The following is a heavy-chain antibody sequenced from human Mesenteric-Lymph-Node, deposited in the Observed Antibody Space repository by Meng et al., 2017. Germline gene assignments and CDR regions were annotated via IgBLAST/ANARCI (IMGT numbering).Heavy chain of an antibody. D-gene: IGHD2-15*01. CDR2: INPGNGDT. CDR3: VIEVVVVVATIFDY. CDR1: GYTFTNDA. J-gene: IGHJ4*02. V-gene: IGHV1-3*01. Sequence: QVQLVQPGAEVKRLGASVKAPCQASGYTFTNDAMHRVGQASGQRLEWMGWINPGNGDTKYSQEFQGTVTITRETSASTAYMELSSLRSEDTAMYYCVIEVVVVVATIFDYWGQGTLVTVSS.